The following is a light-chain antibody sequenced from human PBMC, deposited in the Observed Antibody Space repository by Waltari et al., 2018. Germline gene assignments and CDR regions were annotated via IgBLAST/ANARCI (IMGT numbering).Light chain of an antibody. V-gene: IGKV1-39*01. J-gene: IGKJ2*01. CDR3: QQSYITPYT. Sequence: DIQMTQAPSSLSASVGDRVTMTCRASQSITSHLNWFQQQPGKAPKLLIHTASSLQSGVPSRFSGSGSGTHFTLTITSLQPEDFATYFCQQSYITPYTFGQGTKLEFK. CDR1: QSITSH. CDR2: TAS.